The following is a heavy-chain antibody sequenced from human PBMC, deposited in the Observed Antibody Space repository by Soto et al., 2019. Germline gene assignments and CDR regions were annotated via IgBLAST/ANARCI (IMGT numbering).Heavy chain of an antibody. CDR1: GGTFSSYA. D-gene: IGHD2-21*02. J-gene: IGHJ5*02. V-gene: IGHV1-69*01. Sequence: QVQLVQSGAEVKKPGSSVKVSCKASGGTFSSYAISWVRQAPGQGLEWMGGIIPIFGTANYAQKFQVRVTITADEPTSAAYMQLSSLRSEDTAVYYCARDNGGNSGLSGWFDPWGQGTLVTVSS. CDR2: IIPIFGTA. CDR3: ARDNGGNSGLSGWFDP.